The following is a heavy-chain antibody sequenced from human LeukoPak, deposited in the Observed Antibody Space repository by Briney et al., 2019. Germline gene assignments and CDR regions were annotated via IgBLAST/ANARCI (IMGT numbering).Heavy chain of an antibody. CDR2: IIPIFGTA. V-gene: IGHV1-69*13. CDR3: ARDRWFGELSLGGMDV. Sequence: ASVKVSCKASGGTFSSYAISWVRQAPGQGLEWMGGIIPIFGTANYAQKFQGRVTITADESTSTAYMELSSLRSEDTAVYYCARDRWFGELSLGGMDVWGQGTTVTVSS. J-gene: IGHJ6*02. CDR1: GGTFSSYA. D-gene: IGHD3-10*01.